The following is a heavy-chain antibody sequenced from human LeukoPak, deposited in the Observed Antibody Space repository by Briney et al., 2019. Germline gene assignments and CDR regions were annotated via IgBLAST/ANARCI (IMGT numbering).Heavy chain of an antibody. CDR3: ARGWTGTHDY. CDR1: GGSISSGGYY. J-gene: IGHJ4*02. CDR2: IYYSGST. V-gene: IGHV4-31*03. D-gene: IGHD3/OR15-3a*01. Sequence: SETLSLTCTVSGGSISSGGYYWSWIRQHPGKGLEWIGYIYYSGSTYYNPSLKSRVTISVDTSKNQFSLKLSSVTAADTAVYYCARGWTGTHDYWGQGTLVTVSS.